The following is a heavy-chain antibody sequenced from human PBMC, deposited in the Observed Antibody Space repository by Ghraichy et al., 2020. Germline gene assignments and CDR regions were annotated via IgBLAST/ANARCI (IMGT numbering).Heavy chain of an antibody. CDR3: ARESYDFWSGYYSYGRYYYYGMDV. J-gene: IGHJ6*02. V-gene: IGHV3-21*01. D-gene: IGHD3-3*01. Sequence: LSLTCAASGFTFSSYSMNWVRQAPGKGLEWVSSISSSSSYIYYADSVKGRFTISRDNAKNSLYLQMNSLRAEDTAVYYCARESYDFWSGYYSYGRYYYYGMDVWGQGTTVTVSS. CDR2: ISSSSSYI. CDR1: GFTFSSYS.